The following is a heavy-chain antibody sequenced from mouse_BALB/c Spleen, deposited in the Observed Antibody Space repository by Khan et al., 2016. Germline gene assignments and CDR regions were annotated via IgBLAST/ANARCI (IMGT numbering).Heavy chain of an antibody. CDR3: ARAGYYGYRAD. Sequence: EVKLLESGGGLVQPGGSLRLSCAASGFDFSRYWMSWVRQAPGNGLEWFGDINPDSSTLNYTPSLKHKFIISRDNANTTLYLQLSKVRSDASALFYCARAGYYGYRADWGQGSMVTGSA. V-gene: IGHV4-1*02. CDR1: GFDFSRYW. J-gene: IGHJ3*01. CDR2: INPDSSTL. D-gene: IGHD1-1*01.